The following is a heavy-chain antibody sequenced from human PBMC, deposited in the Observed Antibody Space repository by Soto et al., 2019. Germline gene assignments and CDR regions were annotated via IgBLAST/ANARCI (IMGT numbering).Heavy chain of an antibody. CDR1: GYTFTSYA. CDR2: INAGTGNT. J-gene: IGHJ4*02. Sequence: GASVKVSCKASGYTFTSYAMHWVRQAPGQRLEWMGWINAGTGNTKYSQKFQGRVSITRDTSASTAYMELSSLRPEDTALYYCASYGSGSYYYWGQGSPVTVSS. V-gene: IGHV1-3*01. D-gene: IGHD3-10*01. CDR3: ASYGSGSYYY.